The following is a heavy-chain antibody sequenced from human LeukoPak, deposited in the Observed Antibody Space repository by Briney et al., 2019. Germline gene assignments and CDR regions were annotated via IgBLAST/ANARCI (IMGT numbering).Heavy chain of an antibody. Sequence: GGSLRLSCAASGFTFSTSWMHWVRQAPGKGLVWVSRINSDGSSTTYADSVKGRFTISRDNGQNTLYLQMNSLRAEDTAVYYCAREGRGYSYAFEYWGQGTLVTVSS. CDR1: GFTFSTSW. V-gene: IGHV3-74*01. CDR2: INSDGSST. CDR3: AREGRGYSYAFEY. D-gene: IGHD5-18*01. J-gene: IGHJ4*02.